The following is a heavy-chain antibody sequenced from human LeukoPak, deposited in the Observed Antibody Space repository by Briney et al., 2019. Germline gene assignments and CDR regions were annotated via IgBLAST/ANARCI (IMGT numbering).Heavy chain of an antibody. J-gene: IGHJ2*01. D-gene: IGHD2-15*01. CDR2: ISGSGGST. Sequence: GGSLRLSCAASGFTFSSYAMSWVRQAPGKGLEWVSGISGSGGSTNHADSVKGRFTISRDNSKNTLYLQMNSLRAEDTALYYCAKGYCSGGSCYNWYFDLWGRGTLVTVSS. V-gene: IGHV3-23*01. CDR1: GFTFSSYA. CDR3: AKGYCSGGSCYNWYFDL.